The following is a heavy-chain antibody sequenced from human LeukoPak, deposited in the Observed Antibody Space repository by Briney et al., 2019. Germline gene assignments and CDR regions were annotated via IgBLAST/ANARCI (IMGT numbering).Heavy chain of an antibody. CDR1: GFTFSSYS. CDR2: ISSSSSYI. Sequence: GGSLRLSCAASGFTFSSYSMNWVRQAPGKGLEWVSSISSSSSYIYYADSVKGRFTISRDNAKHSLYLQMNSLRDEETAVYYCARGPTNYYESSGYYPHAFDIWGQGTMVTVSS. D-gene: IGHD3-22*01. J-gene: IGHJ3*02. V-gene: IGHV3-21*01. CDR3: ARGPTNYYESSGYYPHAFDI.